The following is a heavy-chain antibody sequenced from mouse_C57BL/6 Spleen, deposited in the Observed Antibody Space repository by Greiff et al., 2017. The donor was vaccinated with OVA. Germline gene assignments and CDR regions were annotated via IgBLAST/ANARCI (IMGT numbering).Heavy chain of an antibody. Sequence: EVQGVESGGGLVQPGGSMKLSCAASGFTFSDAWMDWVRQSPEKGLEWVAEIRNKANNPATYYAESVKGRFTISRDDSKSSVYLQMNSLRAEDTGIYYCTRGNWVLDYWGQGTTLTVSS. J-gene: IGHJ2*01. CDR1: GFTFSDAW. D-gene: IGHD4-1*01. V-gene: IGHV6-6*01. CDR2: IRNKANNPAT. CDR3: TRGNWVLDY.